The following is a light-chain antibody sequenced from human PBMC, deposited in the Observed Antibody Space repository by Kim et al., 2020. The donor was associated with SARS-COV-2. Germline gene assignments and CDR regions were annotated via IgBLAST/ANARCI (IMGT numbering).Light chain of an antibody. CDR1: QNINTY. Sequence: DIQMTQSPSSLSASKGDRVTITCRAGQNINTYLNWYQQKSGKAPRLLIYVASTLQSGVPSRFSGSGSGTDFTLTISSLQREDVATYYCQQSFNSPRTFGQGTKVDIK. CDR2: VAS. J-gene: IGKJ1*01. CDR3: QQSFNSPRT. V-gene: IGKV1-39*01.